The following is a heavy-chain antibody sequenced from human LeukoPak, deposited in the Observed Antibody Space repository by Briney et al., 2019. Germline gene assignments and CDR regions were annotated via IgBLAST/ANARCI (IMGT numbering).Heavy chain of an antibody. Sequence: PSETLSLTCAVSGGSFSGYYWSWIRQPPGKGLEWIGEINHSGSTNYNPSLKSRVTISVDTSKNQFSLKLSSVTAADTAVYYCARGGGDGYNFVSYEYWGQGTLVTVSS. J-gene: IGHJ4*02. CDR2: INHSGST. CDR1: GGSFSGYY. CDR3: ARGGGDGYNFVSYEY. V-gene: IGHV4-34*01. D-gene: IGHD5-24*01.